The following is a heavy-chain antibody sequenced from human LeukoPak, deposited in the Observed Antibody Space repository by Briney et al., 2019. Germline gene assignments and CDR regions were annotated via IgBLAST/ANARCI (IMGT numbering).Heavy chain of an antibody. D-gene: IGHD6-13*01. V-gene: IGHV3-11*04. J-gene: IGHJ3*02. CDR1: GFTFSDYY. CDR2: ISSSSSTI. CDR3: ARVTDRIAENAFDI. Sequence: AGGSLRLSCAASGFTFSDYYMSWIRQAPGKGREWVSYISSSSSTIYYADSVKGRFTISRDNAKNSLYLQMNSLRAEDTAVYYCARVTDRIAENAFDIWGQGTMVTVSS.